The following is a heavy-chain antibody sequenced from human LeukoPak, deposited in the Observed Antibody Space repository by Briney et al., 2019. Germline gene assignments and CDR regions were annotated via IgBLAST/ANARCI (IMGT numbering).Heavy chain of an antibody. D-gene: IGHD2-15*01. V-gene: IGHV4-30-2*01. J-gene: IGHJ4*02. CDR2: IYHSGST. CDR3: ARGSIVVVVAATPVRERQYYFDY. Sequence: PSETLSLTCAVSGGSISSGGYSWSWIRQPPGKGLEWIGYIYHSGSTYYNPSLKSRVTISVDRSKNQFSLKLSSVTAADTAVYYCARGSIVVVVAATPVRERQYYFDYWGQGTLVTVSS. CDR1: GGSISSGGYS.